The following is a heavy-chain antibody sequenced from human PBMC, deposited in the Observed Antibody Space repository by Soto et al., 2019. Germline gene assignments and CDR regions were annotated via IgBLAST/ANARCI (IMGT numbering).Heavy chain of an antibody. CDR3: ARHSSRYYFYMDV. CDR2: IYPDDSDT. CDR1: GYSFTSYW. V-gene: IGHV5-51*01. J-gene: IGHJ6*03. Sequence: GESLKISCKASGYSFTSYWIGWVRQMPGKGLEWIGIIYPDDSDTRYSPSFQGQVTISADKSTSTAYLHWSSLKASDAAMYYCARHSSRYYFYMDVWGKGTTVTVSS.